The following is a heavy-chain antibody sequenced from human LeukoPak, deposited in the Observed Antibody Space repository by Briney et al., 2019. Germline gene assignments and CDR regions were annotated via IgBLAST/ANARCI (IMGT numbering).Heavy chain of an antibody. V-gene: IGHV1-8*03. Sequence: ASVKVSCKASGYTFTSYDINWVRQATGQGLEWMGWMNPNSGNTGYAQKFRGRVTITRNTSISTAYMELSSLRSEDTAVYYCARRAVGATLDYWGQGILVTVSS. CDR1: GYTFTSYD. D-gene: IGHD1-26*01. CDR3: ARRAVGATLDY. J-gene: IGHJ4*02. CDR2: MNPNSGNT.